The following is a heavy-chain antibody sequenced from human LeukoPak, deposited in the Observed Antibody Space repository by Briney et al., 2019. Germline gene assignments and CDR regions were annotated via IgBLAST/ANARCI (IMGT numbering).Heavy chain of an antibody. CDR1: AFTFTNST. CDR3: AADLGYSYAAARSFDY. Sequence: SVKVSYKASAFTFTNSTLQWVRQARGQRLEWIGWIVVGSGNTNYAQKFQERVTITRDMSTSTAYMELSSLRSEDTAVYYCAADLGYSYAAARSFDYWGQGTLVTVSS. J-gene: IGHJ4*02. D-gene: IGHD5-18*01. CDR2: IVVGSGNT. V-gene: IGHV1-58*01.